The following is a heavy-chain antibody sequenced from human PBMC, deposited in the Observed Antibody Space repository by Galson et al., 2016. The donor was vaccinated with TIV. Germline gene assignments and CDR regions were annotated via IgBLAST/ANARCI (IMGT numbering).Heavy chain of an antibody. CDR2: ISHDGNNK. CDR1: GFTFSSYT. V-gene: IGHV3-30-3*01. J-gene: IGHJ4*02. D-gene: IGHD1-7*01. Sequence: SLRLSCAASGFTFSSYTFHWVRQTPGKGLEWVAIISHDGNNKDVADSVQGRFTISRDSSKNTVFLQMNSLRLEDTAVYYCTRDGRGNWKYVDYFDYWGPGTVVTVSS. CDR3: TRDGRGNWKYVDYFDY.